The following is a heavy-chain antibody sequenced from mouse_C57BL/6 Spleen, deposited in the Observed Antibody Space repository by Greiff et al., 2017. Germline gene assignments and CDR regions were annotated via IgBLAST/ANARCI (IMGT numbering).Heavy chain of an antibody. D-gene: IGHD1-1*01. Sequence: QVQLQQSGAELVKPGASVKMSCKASGYTFTSYWITWVKQRPGQGLEWIGDIYPGSGSTNYNEKFTSKATLTVDTSSSTAYMQLISLTSEDSAVYYCARDYYGSIWYFDGWGTGTTVTVSS. J-gene: IGHJ1*03. CDR1: GYTFTSYW. CDR3: ARDYYGSIWYFDG. CDR2: IYPGSGST. V-gene: IGHV1-55*01.